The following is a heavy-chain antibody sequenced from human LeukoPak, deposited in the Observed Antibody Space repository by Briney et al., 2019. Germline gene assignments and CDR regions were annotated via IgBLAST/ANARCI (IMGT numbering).Heavy chain of an antibody. V-gene: IGHV4-59*01. CDR2: IYYSGST. Sequence: SETLSLTCTVSGGSISSYYWSWIRQPPGKGLEWIGYIYYSGSTNYNPSLKRRVTISVDTSKNQFSLKLSSVTAADTAVYYCAREDYGDSGFDYWGQGTLVTVSS. CDR1: GGSISSYY. CDR3: AREDYGDSGFDY. D-gene: IGHD4-17*01. J-gene: IGHJ4*02.